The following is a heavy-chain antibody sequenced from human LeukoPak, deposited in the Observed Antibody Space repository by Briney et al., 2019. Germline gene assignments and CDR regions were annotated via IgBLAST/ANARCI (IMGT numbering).Heavy chain of an antibody. Sequence: SETLSLTCTVSGGSISDTLYYWGWIRQPPGKGLEWIGSIFYSGITYYNPSLQSRVTISVDASKSQFSLHLSSVTAADTALYYCARIIVVTSTDYFDSWGQGTLVTVSS. D-gene: IGHD2/OR15-2a*01. CDR1: GGSISDTLYY. CDR3: ARIIVVTSTDYFDS. CDR2: IFYSGIT. V-gene: IGHV4-39*01. J-gene: IGHJ4*02.